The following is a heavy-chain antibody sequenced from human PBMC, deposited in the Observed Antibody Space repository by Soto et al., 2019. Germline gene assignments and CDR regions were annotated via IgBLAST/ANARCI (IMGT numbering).Heavy chain of an antibody. CDR3: ARDSKDGDFDY. CDR1: GGSISSYY. V-gene: IGHV4-59*01. J-gene: IGHJ4*02. Sequence: PSETLSLTCTVSGGSISSYYWSWIRQPPGKGLEWIGYIYYSGSTNYNPSLKSRVTISVDTSKNQFSLKLSSVNAADTAVYYCARDSKDGDFDYWGQGTLVTVSS. CDR2: IYYSGST.